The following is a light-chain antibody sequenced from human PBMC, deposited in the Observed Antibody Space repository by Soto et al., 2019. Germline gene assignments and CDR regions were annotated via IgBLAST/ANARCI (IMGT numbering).Light chain of an antibody. CDR1: TSDVGAYSF. Sequence: QSALTQPRSLSGSHGQSMTISCPESTSDVGAYSFASWYQQHPGAAPKLLIHDVNKRPPGAPDRFSASKSGNTASLTISGLQDEDEADYFCCSYTSITPGVFGTGTKVTVL. V-gene: IGLV2-11*01. CDR2: DVN. J-gene: IGLJ1*01. CDR3: CSYTSITPGV.